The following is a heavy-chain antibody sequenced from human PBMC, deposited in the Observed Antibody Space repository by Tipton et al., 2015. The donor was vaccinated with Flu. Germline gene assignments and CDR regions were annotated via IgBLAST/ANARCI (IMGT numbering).Heavy chain of an antibody. CDR1: GFTFSNYW. D-gene: IGHD4-23*01. Sequence: SLRLSCAASGFTFSNYWMHWVRQAPGKGLVWVSHINSDGSDTNYADSVKGRFTISRDNAKNTLYLQMKSLRAEDTAVYYCARHRWDYYYYYGMDVWGQGTTVTVSS. CDR2: INSDGSDT. V-gene: IGHV3-74*01. J-gene: IGHJ6*02. CDR3: ARHRWDYYYYYGMDV.